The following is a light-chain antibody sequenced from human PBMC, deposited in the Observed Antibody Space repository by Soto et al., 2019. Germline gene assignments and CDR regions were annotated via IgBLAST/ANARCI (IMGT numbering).Light chain of an antibody. CDR2: GTS. CDR3: QHSSSPFT. Sequence: ELILTQSPDTLSLSLGERATVSCRASQSISSAYLAWLQQKPGQAPRLLIYGTSTRATGNPDRFSGSGSGTDFTLTINRLQPEDFADYYCQHSSSPFTFGPGTKVEIK. V-gene: IGKV3-20*01. CDR1: QSISSAY. J-gene: IGKJ3*01.